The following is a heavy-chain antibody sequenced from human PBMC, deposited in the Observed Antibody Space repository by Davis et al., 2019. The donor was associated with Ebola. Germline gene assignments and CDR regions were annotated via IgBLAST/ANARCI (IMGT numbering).Heavy chain of an antibody. CDR2: INPNSGGT. CDR3: AKDRYYDNNPLYYESEC. Sequence: ASVKVSCKASGYTFTGYYIHWVRQAPGQGLEWMGWINPNSGGTKYAQKFQGRVTMTRDTSISTAYMQLSSLRSEDTAVYYCAKDRYYDNNPLYYESECWGQGTLVTVSS. D-gene: IGHD3-22*01. V-gene: IGHV1-2*02. CDR1: GYTFTGYY. J-gene: IGHJ4*02.